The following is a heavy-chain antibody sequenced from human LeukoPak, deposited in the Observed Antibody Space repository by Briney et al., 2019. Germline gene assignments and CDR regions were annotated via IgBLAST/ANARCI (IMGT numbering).Heavy chain of an antibody. CDR3: TTDQWEVPHSFDY. D-gene: IGHD1-26*01. V-gene: IGHV3-7*01. CDR2: IKQDGSEK. J-gene: IGHJ4*02. CDR1: GFTFSSYA. Sequence: GGSLRLSCAASGFTFSSYAMSWVRQAPGKGLEWVANIKQDGSEKYYVDSVKGRFTISRDNAKNSLYLQMNSLRAEDTAVYYCTTDQWEVPHSFDYWGQGTLVTVSS.